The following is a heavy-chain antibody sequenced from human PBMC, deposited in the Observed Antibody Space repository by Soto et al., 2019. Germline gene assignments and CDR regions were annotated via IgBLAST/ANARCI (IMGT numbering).Heavy chain of an antibody. CDR3: AKAAFACSTNNCHSGMDV. D-gene: IGHD2-2*02. CDR1: RFIFSAYG. J-gene: IGHJ6*02. V-gene: IGHV3-30*18. CDR2: ISYDGNNK. Sequence: PGGSLRLSCAASRFIFSAYGMHWVRQAPGKGLEWVALISYDGNNKYYADSVKGRFTISRDNSMNTLYLQMNSLRAEDTAVYYCAKAAFACSTNNCHSGMDVWGQGTTVTVSS.